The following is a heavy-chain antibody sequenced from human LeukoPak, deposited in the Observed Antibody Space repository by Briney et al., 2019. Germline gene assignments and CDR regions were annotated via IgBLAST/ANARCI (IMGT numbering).Heavy chain of an antibody. CDR1: GYKFTDYG. D-gene: IGHD2-21*01. J-gene: IGHJ4*02. CDR2: IGPRNSNP. CDR3: ARDFRHIPDY. V-gene: IGHV1-18*01. Sequence: ASVKVSCKASGYKFTDYGFSWVRHAPGQGLEWMGWIGPRNSNPNYAQKFWGRVTMATDTSTSTVYMELRSLGSDDTAVYYCARDFRHIPDYWGQGTLVTVSS.